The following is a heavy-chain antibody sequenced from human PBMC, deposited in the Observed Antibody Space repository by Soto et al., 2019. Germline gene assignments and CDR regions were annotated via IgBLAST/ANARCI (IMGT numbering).Heavy chain of an antibody. Sequence: GGSLSLSCAASGFAFSNYAMSWVRQAPGKGLEWVSAISGEDGSTYYADSVKGRFTISRDNSKNTLSLQMNSLRAEDPAVNYCAKDTTLARNDYFDYSGQGTLVTVSS. J-gene: IGHJ4*02. D-gene: IGHD3-3*02. V-gene: IGHV3-23*01. CDR1: GFAFSNYA. CDR3: AKDTTLARNDYFDY. CDR2: ISGEDGST.